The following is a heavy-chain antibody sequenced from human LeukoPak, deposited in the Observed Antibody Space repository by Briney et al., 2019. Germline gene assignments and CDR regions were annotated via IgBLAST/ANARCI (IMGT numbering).Heavy chain of an antibody. Sequence: SVKVSCKASGGTFSSYAISWVRQAPGQGLEWMGRIIPILGIANYAQKLQGRVTMTTDTSTSTAYMELRSLRSDDTAVYYCARDRGDIVVVPAAIPADPWGQGTLVTVSS. CDR3: ARDRGDIVVVPAAIPADP. V-gene: IGHV1-69*04. CDR1: GGTFSSYA. CDR2: IIPILGIA. D-gene: IGHD2-2*02. J-gene: IGHJ5*02.